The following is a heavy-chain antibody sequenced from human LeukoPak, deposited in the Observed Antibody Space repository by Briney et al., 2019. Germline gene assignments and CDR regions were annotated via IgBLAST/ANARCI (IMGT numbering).Heavy chain of an antibody. CDR1: GYTFTSYY. Sequence: ASVKVSCKASGYTFTSYYMHWVRQAPGQGLEWMGIINPSGGSTSYAQKFQGRVTMTRDMSTSTVYMELSSLRSEDTAVYYCARVLFYSSGNKSNRVDYWGQGTLVTVSS. CDR3: ARVLFYSSGNKSNRVDY. CDR2: INPSGGST. V-gene: IGHV1-46*01. J-gene: IGHJ4*02. D-gene: IGHD6-19*01.